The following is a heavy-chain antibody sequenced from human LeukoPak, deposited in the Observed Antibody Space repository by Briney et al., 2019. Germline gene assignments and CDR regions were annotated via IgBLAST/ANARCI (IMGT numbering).Heavy chain of an antibody. J-gene: IGHJ5*02. V-gene: IGHV4-59*11. Sequence: ASETLSLTCTVSGVSISSHYWTWIRQPPGKGLEWIGYISYSGSINYNPSLKSRVTISVDTSKNQLSLKLSSVTAADTAVYYCARYTNNWFDPWDQGTLVTVSS. CDR3: ARYTNNWFDP. D-gene: IGHD2-2*02. CDR1: GVSISSHY. CDR2: ISYSGSI.